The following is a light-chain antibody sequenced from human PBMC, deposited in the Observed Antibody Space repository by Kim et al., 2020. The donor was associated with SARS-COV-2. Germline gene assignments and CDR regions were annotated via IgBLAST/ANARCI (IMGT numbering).Light chain of an antibody. V-gene: IGKV3-20*01. CDR2: GVS. Sequence: EIVLTQSPGTLSLSPGEGATLSCRASQSVDNNYLAWYQHRPGQAPRLLISGVSSRATGIPDRFSGSGSVTDFTLIISRLEPEDSAVYYCHQYSSAPRTFGQGTKVEIK. CDR1: QSVDNNY. CDR3: HQYSSAPRT. J-gene: IGKJ1*01.